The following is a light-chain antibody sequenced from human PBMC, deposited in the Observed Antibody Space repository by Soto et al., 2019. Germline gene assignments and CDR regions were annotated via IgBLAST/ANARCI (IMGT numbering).Light chain of an antibody. Sequence: EIVMTQSPATLSVSPGERATLSCRASQSVSSNLAWYQQKPGQAPRLLIYVASSLQSGVPSRFSGSGSGTDFTLSISGLEPEDFATYYCQQSHSTPRTFGQGTRVE. V-gene: IGKV3-15*01. CDR2: VAS. CDR3: QQSHSTPRT. CDR1: QSVSSN. J-gene: IGKJ1*01.